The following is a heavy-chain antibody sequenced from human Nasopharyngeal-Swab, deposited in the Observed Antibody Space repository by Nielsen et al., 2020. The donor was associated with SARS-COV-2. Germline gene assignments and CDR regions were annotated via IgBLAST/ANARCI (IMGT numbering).Heavy chain of an antibody. V-gene: IGHV3-23*01. Sequence: GESLKISCAASGFTFSSYAMSWVRQAPGKGLEWVSAISGSGGSTYYADSVKGRFTISRDNSKNTLYLQMNSLRAEDTAVYYCAKDQDYYDSSAYGGYGMGVWGQGTTVTVSS. CDR1: GFTFSSYA. J-gene: IGHJ6*02. D-gene: IGHD3-22*01. CDR2: ISGSGGST. CDR3: AKDQDYYDSSAYGGYGMGV.